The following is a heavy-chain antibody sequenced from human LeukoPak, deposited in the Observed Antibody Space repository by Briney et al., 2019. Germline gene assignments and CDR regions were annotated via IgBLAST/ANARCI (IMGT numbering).Heavy chain of an antibody. Sequence: SETLSLICTVSGVSISSSSYYWGWIRQPQGKGLEWIGSIYYSGSTYYNPSLKSRVTISVDTSKNQFSLKLSSVTAADTAVYYCARDRTEMATILPTDYWGQGTLVTVSS. CDR2: IYYSGST. CDR3: ARDRTEMATILPTDY. CDR1: GVSISSSSYY. V-gene: IGHV4-39*07. D-gene: IGHD5-24*01. J-gene: IGHJ4*02.